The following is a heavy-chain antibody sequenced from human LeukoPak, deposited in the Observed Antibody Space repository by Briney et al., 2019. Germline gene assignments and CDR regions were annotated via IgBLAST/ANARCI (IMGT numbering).Heavy chain of an antibody. D-gene: IGHD2/OR15-2a*01. V-gene: IGHV3-48*03. CDR1: GFTFRSYE. CDR3: ARIGTTTRGPAGLDV. J-gene: IGHJ6*02. CDR2: IVSGGGANI. Sequence: PGGSLTLSCASSGFTFRSYEMNGVRQARAKGLEGVSYIVSGGGANIFYSESVKGRFTISRDNAKNSLYLHMNSLRAEDTGVYYCARIGTTTRGPAGLDVWGQGTTVTVSS.